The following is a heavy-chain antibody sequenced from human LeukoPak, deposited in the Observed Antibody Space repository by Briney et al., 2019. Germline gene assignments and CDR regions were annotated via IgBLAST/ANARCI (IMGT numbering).Heavy chain of an antibody. CDR2: IYTSGIT. V-gene: IGHV4-4*09. CDR1: GGSISTYY. CDR3: ARHGSTYALRN. J-gene: IGHJ4*02. D-gene: IGHD2-2*01. Sequence: PSETLSLTCTVSGGSISTYYWSWIRQPPGKGLEWIGYIYTSGITNYNPSLKSRVTISVDTSKNQFSLKLSSVTAADTAVYYCARHGSTYALRNWGQGTLVTVSS.